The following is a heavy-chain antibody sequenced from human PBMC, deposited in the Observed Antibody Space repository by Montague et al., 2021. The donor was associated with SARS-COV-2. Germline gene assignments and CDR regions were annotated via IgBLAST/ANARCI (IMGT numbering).Heavy chain of an antibody. CDR1: GFTFSSYS. Sequence: SLRLSCAASGFTFSSYSMNWVRQAPGKGLEWVSSISSSSSYIYYXDSVKGRFTISRDNAKNSLYLQMNSLRAEDTAVYYCASDGVYDILTGYWTDWGQGTLVTVSS. CDR3: ASDGVYDILTGYWTD. D-gene: IGHD3-9*01. J-gene: IGHJ4*02. V-gene: IGHV3-21*01. CDR2: ISSSSSYI.